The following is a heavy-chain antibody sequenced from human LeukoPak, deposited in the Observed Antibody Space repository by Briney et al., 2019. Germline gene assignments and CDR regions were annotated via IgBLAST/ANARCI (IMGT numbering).Heavy chain of an antibody. Sequence: ASVKVSCKASGYTFTGYYMHWVRQAPGQGLEWMGWINPNSGGTNYAQKFQGRVTMTRDTSISTAYMELSRLRSDDTAVCYCARDRRPGYSYGTRLNWFDPWGQGTLVTVSS. V-gene: IGHV1-2*02. D-gene: IGHD5-18*01. J-gene: IGHJ5*02. CDR2: INPNSGGT. CDR1: GYTFTGYY. CDR3: ARDRRPGYSYGTRLNWFDP.